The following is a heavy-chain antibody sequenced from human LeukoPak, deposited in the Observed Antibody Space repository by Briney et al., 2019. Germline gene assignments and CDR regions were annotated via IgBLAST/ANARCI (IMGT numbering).Heavy chain of an antibody. J-gene: IGHJ4*02. V-gene: IGHV4-39*01. D-gene: IGHD1-26*01. CDR3: ATWWELQEPYYFDY. CDR1: DGSISGYY. CDR2: IYYSGST. Sequence: SETLSLTCTVSDGSISGYYWGWIRQPPGKGLEWIGSIYYSGSTYYNPSLKSRVTISVDTSKNQFSLKLSSVTAADTAVYYCATWWELQEPYYFDYWGQGTLVTVSS.